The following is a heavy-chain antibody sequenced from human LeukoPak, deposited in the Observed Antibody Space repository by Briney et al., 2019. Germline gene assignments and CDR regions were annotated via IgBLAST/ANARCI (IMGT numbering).Heavy chain of an antibody. D-gene: IGHD6-13*01. J-gene: IGHJ4*02. CDR2: IYTSGTT. CDR3: ARFSSIAAAFDY. Sequence: PSETLSLTCTVPGGSISNYYWSWIRQSAGKGLEWIGRIYTSGTTHYNPSLKSRVTMSVDTSKNQFSLNLSSVTAADTAVYYCARFSSIAAAFDYWGLGTLVTVSS. V-gene: IGHV4-4*07. CDR1: GGSISNYY.